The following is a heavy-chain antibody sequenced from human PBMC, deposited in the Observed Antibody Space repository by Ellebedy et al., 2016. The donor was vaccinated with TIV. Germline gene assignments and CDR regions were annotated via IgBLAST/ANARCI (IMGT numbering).Heavy chain of an antibody. CDR3: ARHPKKGYYYGMDV. CDR1: GYSSSSYW. V-gene: IGHV5-51*01. CDR2: IYPGHSDT. Sequence: GESLKISCKGSGYSSSSYWIGWVRQMLGKGLEWMEIIYPGHSDTRYSPSFQGQVTIAADKSISTAYLQWSSLKASDTAMYYCARHPKKGYYYGMDVWGQGTTVTVSS. J-gene: IGHJ6*02.